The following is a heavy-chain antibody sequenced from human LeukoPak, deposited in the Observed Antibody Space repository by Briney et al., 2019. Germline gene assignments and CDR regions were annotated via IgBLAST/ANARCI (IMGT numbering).Heavy chain of an antibody. V-gene: IGHV4-59*01. J-gene: IGHJ4*02. D-gene: IGHD3-22*01. CDR2: IYYSGST. CDR3: ARDSSYYDSSGYAV. CDR1: GGSISSYY. Sequence: SETLSLTCTVSGGSISSYYWSWIRQPPGKGLEWIGYIYYSGSTNYNPSLESRVTISVDTSKNQFSLKLSSVTAADTAVYYCARDSSYYDSSGYAVWGQGTLVTVSS.